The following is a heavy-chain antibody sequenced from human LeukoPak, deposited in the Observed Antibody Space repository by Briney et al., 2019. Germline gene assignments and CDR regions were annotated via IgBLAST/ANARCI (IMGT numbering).Heavy chain of an antibody. CDR2: INHSGST. Sequence: EASETLSLTCTVSGGSISSYYWSWIRQPAGKGLEWIGEINHSGSTNYNPSLKSRVTISVDTSKNQFSLKLSSVTAADTAVYYCARGITMIVVVISLSWFDPWGQGTLVTVSS. V-gene: IGHV4-34*01. CDR3: ARGITMIVVVISLSWFDP. CDR1: GGSISSYY. D-gene: IGHD3-22*01. J-gene: IGHJ5*02.